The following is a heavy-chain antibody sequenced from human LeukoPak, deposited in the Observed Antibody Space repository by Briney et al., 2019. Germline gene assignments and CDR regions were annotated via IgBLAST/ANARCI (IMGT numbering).Heavy chain of an antibody. J-gene: IGHJ2*01. CDR2: IYTSGSI. CDR3: ARAMTSSFWYFDL. V-gene: IGHV4-4*07. Sequence: SETLSLTCTVSGASIKTYYYWSWIRQPAGKGLEWIGHIYTSGSINYNPSLKSRLTMPVDTSKNQFSLKLNSVTAADTAVYFCARAMTSSFWYFDLWGRGTQVTVSS. D-gene: IGHD2-15*01. CDR1: GASIKTYYY.